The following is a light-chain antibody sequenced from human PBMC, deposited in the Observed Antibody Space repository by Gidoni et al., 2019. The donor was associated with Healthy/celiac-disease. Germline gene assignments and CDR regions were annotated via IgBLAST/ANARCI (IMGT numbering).Light chain of an antibody. CDR2: DAS. J-gene: IGKJ5*01. Sequence: GDRVTITCRASQGISSALAWYQQKPGKAPKLLIYDASSLESGVPSRFSGSGSGTDFTLTISSLQPEDFATYYGQQFNSYPITFGQGTRLEIK. CDR1: QGISSA. CDR3: QQFNSYPIT. V-gene: IGKV1-13*02.